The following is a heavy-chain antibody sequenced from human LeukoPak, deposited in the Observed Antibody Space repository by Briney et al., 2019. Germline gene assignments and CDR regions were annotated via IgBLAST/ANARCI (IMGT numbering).Heavy chain of an antibody. D-gene: IGHD3-10*01. CDR3: ATSSYYYGSGSYWDSYGMDV. CDR2: IYYSRST. CDR1: GGSISSGDYY. V-gene: IGHV4-30-4*01. Sequence: SETPSLTCTVSGGSISSGDYYWSWIRQPPGKGLEWIGYIYYSRSTYYNPSLKSRVTISVDTSKNQFSLKLSSVTAADTAVYDRATSSYYYGSGSYWDSYGMDVWGQGTTVTVSS. J-gene: IGHJ6*02.